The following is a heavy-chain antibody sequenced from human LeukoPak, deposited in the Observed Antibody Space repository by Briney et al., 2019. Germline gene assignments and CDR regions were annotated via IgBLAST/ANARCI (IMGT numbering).Heavy chain of an antibody. CDR2: LYYSGST. CDR3: ASAADMVRGVVGAFDI. Sequence: SETLSLTCTVSAGSLSSSSYYRVWIRQPPGKGLEWIVSLYYSGSTFYNPSLKSRITISVDTSKNHFSLKLSYVTAEETAVYYCASAADMVRGVVGAFDIWGQGTMVTVSS. D-gene: IGHD3-10*01. J-gene: IGHJ3*02. V-gene: IGHV4-39*07. CDR1: AGSLSSSSYY.